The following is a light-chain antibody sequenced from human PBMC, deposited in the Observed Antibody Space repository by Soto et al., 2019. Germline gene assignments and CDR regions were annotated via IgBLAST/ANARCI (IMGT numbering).Light chain of an antibody. CDR3: QRYNNWPLT. CDR1: QGIGST. CDR2: DTS. V-gene: IGKV3-15*01. Sequence: EIIMTQSPATLSVSPGEGATLSCGASQGIGSTLAWYQHKPGQTPRLLIYDTSTRATGVPARFSGSRSGTEFTLTINSLQSEDFAVYYCQRYNNWPLTFGGGTKVENK. J-gene: IGKJ4*01.